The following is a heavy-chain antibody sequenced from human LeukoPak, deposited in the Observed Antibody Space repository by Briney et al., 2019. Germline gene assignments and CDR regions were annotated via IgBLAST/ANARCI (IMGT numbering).Heavy chain of an antibody. J-gene: IGHJ4*02. CDR2: IASDGSST. CDR1: GFTFSSYW. Sequence: GGSLRLSCAASGFTFSSYWMNWVRQAPGKGLVWVSRIASDGSSTTYADSVKGRFSISRDNAKNTLYLQKNSLRVEDTAVYYCARGRPHGNDYWGQGTLVTVSS. V-gene: IGHV3-74*01. CDR3: ARGRPHGNDY. D-gene: IGHD4-23*01.